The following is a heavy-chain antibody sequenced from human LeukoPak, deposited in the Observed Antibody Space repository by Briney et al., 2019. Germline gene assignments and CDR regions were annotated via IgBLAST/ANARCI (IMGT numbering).Heavy chain of an antibody. V-gene: IGHV4-59*01. CDR1: GGSISNYY. CDR2: MYYSGST. D-gene: IGHD2-21*01. CDR3: ARAKAGYLNDY. Sequence: PSETLSLTCTVSGGSISNYYWSWIRQPPGKGLEWIGYMYYSGSTYYSPSLKSRVTISVDTSKNQFSLKLSSVTAADTAVYYCARAKAGYLNDYWGQGTLVTVSS. J-gene: IGHJ4*02.